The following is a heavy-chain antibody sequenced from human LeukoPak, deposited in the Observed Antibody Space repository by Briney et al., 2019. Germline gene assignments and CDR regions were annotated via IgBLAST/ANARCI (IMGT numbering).Heavy chain of an antibody. J-gene: IGHJ4*02. V-gene: IGHV3-7*01. CDR1: GFTFSDYW. D-gene: IGHD3-3*01. Sequence: GGSLRLSCAASGFTFSDYWMSWVRQAPGKGLEWVANIKEGGSEKNYVDSVKGRFTISRDNAKNSLYLQMNSLRAEDTAVYYCARLADYDFWSGYKFDYWGQGTLVTVSS. CDR3: ARLADYDFWSGYKFDY. CDR2: IKEGGSEK.